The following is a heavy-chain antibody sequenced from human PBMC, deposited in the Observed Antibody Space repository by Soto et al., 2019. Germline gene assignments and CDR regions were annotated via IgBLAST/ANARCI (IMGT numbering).Heavy chain of an antibody. V-gene: IGHV4-34*01. CDR2: INHGGIT. CDR1: GGSFSSYF. Sequence: SETLSLTCGVYGGSFSSYFWTGIRQPPGKGLEWIGEINHGGITNYNPSLKSRVTISVDTSKNHFSLHLNSVTAADTAMYFCVRGVVGGIDTDYFDYWGQGTLVTVSS. CDR3: VRGVVGGIDTDYFDY. J-gene: IGHJ4*02. D-gene: IGHD2-2*01.